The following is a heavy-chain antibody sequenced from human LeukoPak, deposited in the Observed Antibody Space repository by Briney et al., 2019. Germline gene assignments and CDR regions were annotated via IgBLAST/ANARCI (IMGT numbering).Heavy chain of an antibody. CDR1: GGSISSYY. CDR2: IYYSGST. J-gene: IGHJ4*02. Sequence: KPSETLSLTCTVSGGSISSYYWSWIRQTPGKGLEWIGYIYYSGSTNYNPSLKSRVTISVDTSKNQFSLKLSSVTAADTAVYYCARNAGGYSSSWYPLALDYWGQGTLVTVSS. V-gene: IGHV4-59*01. CDR3: ARNAGGYSSSWYPLALDY. D-gene: IGHD6-13*01.